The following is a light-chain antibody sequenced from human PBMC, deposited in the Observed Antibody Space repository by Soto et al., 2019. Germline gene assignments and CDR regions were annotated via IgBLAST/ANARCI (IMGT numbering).Light chain of an antibody. CDR2: GAS. Sequence: EIVLTQSPGTLSSSPGDRATLSCRASQSVSSNFLAWYQQKPGQAPRLLIYGASIRATGIPDRFSGSGSGTDFTITTRRMEPDDFAMSFCHQYGSSPRTFGQGTKVEIK. CDR3: HQYGSSPRT. V-gene: IGKV3-20*01. J-gene: IGKJ1*01. CDR1: QSVSSNF.